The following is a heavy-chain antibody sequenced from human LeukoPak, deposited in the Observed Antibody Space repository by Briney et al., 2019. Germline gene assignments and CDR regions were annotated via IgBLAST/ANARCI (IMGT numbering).Heavy chain of an antibody. CDR1: GFTFSSYG. J-gene: IGHJ6*02. D-gene: IGHD2/OR15-2a*01. CDR2: IWYDGSNK. V-gene: IGHV3-33*01. CDR3: ARDPFQVQYYYYGMDV. Sequence: GGSLRLSCAASGFTFSSYGMHWVRQAPGKGLEWVAVIWYDGSNKYYADSVKGRFTISRDNSKNTLHLQMNSLRVEDTAVYYCARDPFQVQYYYYGMDVWGQGTTVTVSS.